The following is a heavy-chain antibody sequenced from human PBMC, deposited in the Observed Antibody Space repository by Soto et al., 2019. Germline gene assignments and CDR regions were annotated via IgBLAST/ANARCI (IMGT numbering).Heavy chain of an antibody. V-gene: IGHV5-51*01. CDR3: ARPRSSSRNYYGMDV. Sequence: GESLKISCKGSGYSFTTYWIGLVRQMPGKGLECMGIIYPGDSDTRYSPSFQGQVTISADKSISTAYLQWSSLKASDTAMYYCARPRSSSRNYYGMDVWGQGTTVTVSS. D-gene: IGHD6-13*01. CDR1: GYSFTTYW. J-gene: IGHJ6*02. CDR2: IYPGDSDT.